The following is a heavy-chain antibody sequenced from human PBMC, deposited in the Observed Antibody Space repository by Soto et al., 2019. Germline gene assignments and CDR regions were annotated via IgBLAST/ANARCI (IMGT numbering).Heavy chain of an antibody. V-gene: IGHV1-69*13. CDR2: IIPIFGTA. J-gene: IGHJ5*02. D-gene: IGHD1-26*01. CDR3: ARSIGIVGATVWFDP. CDR1: GGTFSSYA. Sequence: GASVKVSCKASGGTFSSYAISWVRQAPGQGLEWMGGIIPIFGTANYAQKFQGRVTITADGSTSTAYMELSSLRSEDTAVYYCARSIGIVGATVWFDPWGQGTLVTVSS.